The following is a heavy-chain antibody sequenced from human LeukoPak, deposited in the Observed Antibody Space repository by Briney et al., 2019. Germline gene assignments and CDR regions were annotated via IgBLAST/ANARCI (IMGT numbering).Heavy chain of an antibody. CDR2: ISSSGSTI. J-gene: IGHJ3*02. CDR3: AKDGGWQLVRYGWVDI. V-gene: IGHV3-11*04. CDR1: GFTFSDYY. D-gene: IGHD6-6*01. Sequence: AGGSLRLSCAASGFTFSDYYMSWIRQAPGKGLEWVTYISSSGSTIYYADSVKGRFTISRDNAKNSLYLQMNSLRAEDTAVYYCAKDGGWQLVRYGWVDIWGQGTMVTVSS.